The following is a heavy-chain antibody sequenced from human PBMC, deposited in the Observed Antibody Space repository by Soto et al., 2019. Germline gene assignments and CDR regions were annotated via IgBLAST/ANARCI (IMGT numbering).Heavy chain of an antibody. CDR1: GFTFSSYS. J-gene: IGHJ5*02. CDR3: ARVGATTSPISWFDP. V-gene: IGHV3-21*01. CDR2: ISSSSSYI. D-gene: IGHD1-26*01. Sequence: GSLRLSCAASGFTFSSYSMNWVSQAPGKGLEWVSSISSSSSYIYYADSVKGRFTISRDNAKNSLYLQMNSLRAEDTAVYYCARVGATTSPISWFDPWGQGTLVNVSS.